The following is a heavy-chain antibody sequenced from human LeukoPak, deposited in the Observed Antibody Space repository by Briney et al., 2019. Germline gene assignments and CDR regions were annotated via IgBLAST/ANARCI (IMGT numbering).Heavy chain of an antibody. J-gene: IGHJ4*02. CDR3: ARDKEYYYDSSGLPDY. Sequence: GGSLRLSCAASGFTFSSYAMSWVRQAPGKGLEWVPAISGSGGSTYYADSVKGRFTISRDNSKNTLYLQMNSLRAEDTAVYYCARDKEYYYDSSGLPDYWGQGTLVTVSS. V-gene: IGHV3-23*01. D-gene: IGHD3-22*01. CDR1: GFTFSSYA. CDR2: ISGSGGST.